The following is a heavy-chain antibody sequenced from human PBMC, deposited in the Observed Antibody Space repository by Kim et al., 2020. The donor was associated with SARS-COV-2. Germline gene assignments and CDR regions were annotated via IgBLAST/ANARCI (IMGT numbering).Heavy chain of an antibody. CDR1: GFNLDDYA. V-gene: IGHV3-9*01. J-gene: IGHJ6*04. CDR2: IIWNGINV. D-gene: IGHD3-16*01. CDR3: ARDRTVDRSIIMTGLDV. Sequence: GGSLRLSCVVSGFNLDDYAMHWVRQVPGKGLEWVAGIIWNGINVGYEESVKGRFTISSDNAKNSLYFGMNSLRVEDTALYFCARDRTVDRSIIMTGLDVWGKGTTVTVSS.